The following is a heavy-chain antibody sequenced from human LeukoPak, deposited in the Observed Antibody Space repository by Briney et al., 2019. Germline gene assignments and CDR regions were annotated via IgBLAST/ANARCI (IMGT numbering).Heavy chain of an antibody. CDR2: IIPIFGTA. D-gene: IGHD6-19*01. V-gene: IGHV1-69*01. Sequence: SVTVSCKASGGTFSSYAISWVRQAPGHGLEWMGGIIPIFGTANYAQKFQGRVTITADESTSTAYMELSSLRSEDTAVYYCARDRIAVAGTRYYYYGMDVWGQGTTVTVSS. J-gene: IGHJ6*02. CDR1: GGTFSSYA. CDR3: ARDRIAVAGTRYYYYGMDV.